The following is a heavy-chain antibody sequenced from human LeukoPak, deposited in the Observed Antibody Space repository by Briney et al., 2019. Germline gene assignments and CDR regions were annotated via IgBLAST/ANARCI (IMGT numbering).Heavy chain of an antibody. CDR2: IYYSGST. J-gene: IGHJ4*02. CDR1: GDSISSHYC. CDR3: ARGYCSSTSCLVDY. D-gene: IGHD2-2*01. V-gene: IGHV4-59*01. Sequence: PSETLSLSCSVSGDSISSHYCWAWIRQPPGKGLEWIGYIYYSGSTNYNPSLKSRVTISVDTSKNQFSLKLNSLTAADTAVYYCARGYCSSTSCLVDYWGQGTLVTVSS.